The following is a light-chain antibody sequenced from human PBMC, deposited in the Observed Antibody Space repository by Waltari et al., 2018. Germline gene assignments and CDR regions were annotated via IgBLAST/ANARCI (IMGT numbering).Light chain of an antibody. CDR2: GAS. CDR1: QSISNY. CDR3: QQSYSAPHT. V-gene: IGKV1-39*01. Sequence: DIQMTQSPSSLSASVGDRVTITCRTSQSISNYLNWYQQKPGEAPKLLIYGASSLQSGVPSRFSGSGSGTDFTLTISSLQPEDFATYYCQQSYSAPHTFGQGTNLEI. J-gene: IGKJ2*01.